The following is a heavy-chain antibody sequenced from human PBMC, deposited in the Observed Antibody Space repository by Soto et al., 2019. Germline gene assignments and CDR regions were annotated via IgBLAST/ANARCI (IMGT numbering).Heavy chain of an antibody. CDR3: ARHGTYGDYVGS. CDR1: GFTFSDYY. CDR2: ISRSGGTI. V-gene: IGHV3-11*01. J-gene: IGHJ4*02. D-gene: IGHD4-17*01. Sequence: VQLVESGGGLVKPGGSLRLSCAASGFTFSDYYMSWFRQAPGKGLEWVSYISRSGGTIYYADSVKGRFTIYRDNATNSLYLQMSSLGAEDTAVYYCARHGTYGDYVGSWGQGTLVAVSS.